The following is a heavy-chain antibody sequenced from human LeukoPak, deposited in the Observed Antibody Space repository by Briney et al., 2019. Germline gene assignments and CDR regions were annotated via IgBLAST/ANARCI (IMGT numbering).Heavy chain of an antibody. CDR2: IYYSGTT. D-gene: IGHD3-9*01. CDR3: TRGSYDVLTGFSTLGEY. V-gene: IGHV4-39*01. J-gene: IGHJ4*02. Sequence: PSETLSLTCTVSGGSISSSTFYCGWIRQPPGKGLGWIGNIYYSGTTYYNPSLKSRLTISVDTSQRQFSLRLTSVTAAHTALYYCTRGSYDVLTGFSTLGEYWGQGALVTVSS. CDR1: GGSISSSTFY.